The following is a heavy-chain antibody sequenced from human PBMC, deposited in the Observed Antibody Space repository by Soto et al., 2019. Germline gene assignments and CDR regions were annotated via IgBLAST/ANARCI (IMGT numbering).Heavy chain of an antibody. CDR1: GFTFSSYW. D-gene: IGHD3-9*01. CDR2: IKQDGSEK. J-gene: IGHJ4*02. Sequence: EVQLVESGGGLVQPGGSLRLSCAASGFTFSSYWMSWVRQAPGKGLEWVANIKQDGSEKYYVDSVKGRFTISRDNAKNSLYLQMTSMRAEDTAEYYCARAHVAYYDILTAQVGFDYWGQGTLVTVSS. CDR3: ARAHVAYYDILTAQVGFDY. V-gene: IGHV3-7*01.